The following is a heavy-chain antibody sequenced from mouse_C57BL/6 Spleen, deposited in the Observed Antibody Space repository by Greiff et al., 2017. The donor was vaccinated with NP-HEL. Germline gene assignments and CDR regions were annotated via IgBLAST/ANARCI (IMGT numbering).Heavy chain of an antibody. CDR2: ISDGGSYT. Sequence: EVKLMESGGGLVKPGGSLKLSCAASGFTFSSYAMSWVRQTPEKRLEWVATISDGGSYTYYPDNVKGRFTISRDNAKNNLYLQMSHLKSEDTAMYYCARDDYGNYVWFAYWGQGTLVTVSA. CDR1: GFTFSSYA. J-gene: IGHJ3*01. V-gene: IGHV5-4*01. CDR3: ARDDYGNYVWFAY. D-gene: IGHD2-1*01.